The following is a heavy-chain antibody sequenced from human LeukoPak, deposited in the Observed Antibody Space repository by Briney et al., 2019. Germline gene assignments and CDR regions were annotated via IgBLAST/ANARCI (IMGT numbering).Heavy chain of an antibody. V-gene: IGHV1-69*05. Sequence: ASVKVSCKASGGTFSSYAISWVRQAPGQGLEWMGGIIPIFGTANYAQKFQGRVTITTDESTSTAYMELSSLRSEDTAVYYCATIGGTRNYYDSSGYYYYFDYWGQGTLVTVSS. J-gene: IGHJ4*02. D-gene: IGHD3-22*01. CDR1: GGTFSSYA. CDR2: IIPIFGTA. CDR3: ATIGGTRNYYDSSGYYYYFDY.